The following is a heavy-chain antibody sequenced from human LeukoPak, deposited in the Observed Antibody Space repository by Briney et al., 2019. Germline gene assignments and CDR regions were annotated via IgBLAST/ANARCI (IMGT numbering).Heavy chain of an antibody. CDR2: ISGSGSST. CDR3: AEDQQIDYYGSGSYNDAFDL. CDR1: GFTFSSYG. D-gene: IGHD3-10*01. V-gene: IGHV3-23*01. Sequence: GGSLRLSCAASGFTFSSYGMSWVRQAPGKGLEWVSVISGSGSSTYYADSVKGRFTISRDNSKNTLYLQMNSLRAEDTAVYYCAEDQQIDYYGSGSYNDAFDLWGQGTMVSVSS. J-gene: IGHJ3*01.